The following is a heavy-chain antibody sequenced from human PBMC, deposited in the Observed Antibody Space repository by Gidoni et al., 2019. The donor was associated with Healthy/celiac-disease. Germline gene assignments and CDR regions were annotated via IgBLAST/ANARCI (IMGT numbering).Heavy chain of an antibody. CDR1: GFTFSSYS. CDR2: ISSSSSTI. Sequence: EVQLVVSGGGLVQPGGSLRLSCAASGFTFSSYSMNWVRQAPGKGLEWVSYISSSSSTIYYADSVKGRFTISRDNAKNSLYLQMNSLRAEDTAVYYCARGPYCSGGSCYDMDVWGQGTTVTVSS. D-gene: IGHD2-15*01. V-gene: IGHV3-48*04. J-gene: IGHJ6*02. CDR3: ARGPYCSGGSCYDMDV.